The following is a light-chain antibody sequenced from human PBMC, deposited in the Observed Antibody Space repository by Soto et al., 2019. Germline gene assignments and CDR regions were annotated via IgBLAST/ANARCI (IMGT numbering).Light chain of an antibody. CDR2: GAS. J-gene: IGKJ5*01. Sequence: EIVLTQSPGTLSLSPGERATLSCRASQSVSSNSLAWYEQKPGQAPRLIIYGASRRAAGIPDSISGSGSGTDFTLTISSLEPEDSAVYYCQQRHMWPITFGQGTRLEIK. CDR1: QSVSSNS. V-gene: IGKV3D-20*02. CDR3: QQRHMWPIT.